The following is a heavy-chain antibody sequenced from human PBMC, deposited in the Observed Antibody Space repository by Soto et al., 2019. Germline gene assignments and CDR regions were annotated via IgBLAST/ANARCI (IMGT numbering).Heavy chain of an antibody. CDR3: AREQQLRLDP. J-gene: IGHJ5*02. D-gene: IGHD6-13*01. CDR1: GYTFTAYG. Sequence: QVQVVQSGAEVKKPGASVKVSCKTSGYTFTAYGITWVRQAPGQGLEWMGWMNAYNGNTNYAQKIQGRVTMTTDTSTSTAYMELRSLTSDDTAVYYCAREQQLRLDPWGQGTLVTVSS. CDR2: MNAYNGNT. V-gene: IGHV1-18*01.